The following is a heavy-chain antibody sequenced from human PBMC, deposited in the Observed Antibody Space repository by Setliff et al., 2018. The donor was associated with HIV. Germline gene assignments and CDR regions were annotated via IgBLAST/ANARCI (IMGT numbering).Heavy chain of an antibody. D-gene: IGHD6-13*01. V-gene: IGHV4-61*02. CDR1: GGSIRSGSYY. CDR2: IYTSGST. CDR3: AREPAAGAYYFDY. J-gene: IGHJ4*02. Sequence: PSETLSLTCTVSGGSIRSGSYYWSWIRQPAGKGLAWIGRIYTSGSTNYNPSLKSRVTISVDTSKNQFSLKLSSVTAADTAVYYCAREPAAGAYYFDYWGQGTLVTVSS.